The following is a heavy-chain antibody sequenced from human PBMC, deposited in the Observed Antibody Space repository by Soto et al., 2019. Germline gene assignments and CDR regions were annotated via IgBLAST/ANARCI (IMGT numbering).Heavy chain of an antibody. CDR3: ARWGRWLQFDYWYFDL. V-gene: IGHV1-69*12. CDR1: GGTFSSYA. CDR2: IIPIFGTA. D-gene: IGHD5-12*01. J-gene: IGHJ2*01. Sequence: QVQLVQSGAEVKKPGSSVKVSCKASGGTFSSYAISWVRQAPGQGLEWMGGIIPIFGTANYAQKFQGRVTITADESKSKAYMELSSLRSEDTAVYYCARWGRWLQFDYWYFDLWGRGTLVTVSS.